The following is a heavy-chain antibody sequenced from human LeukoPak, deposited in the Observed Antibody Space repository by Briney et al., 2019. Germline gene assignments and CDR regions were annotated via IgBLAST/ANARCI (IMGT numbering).Heavy chain of an antibody. J-gene: IGHJ4*02. CDR1: GGSLSSGGYY. CDR2: IYYSGST. Sequence: SQTLSLTCTVSGGSLSSGGYYWSWIRQHPGKGLEWIGYIYYSGSTYYHPSLKSRVTISVDTSKNQFSLKLSSVTAADTAVYYCARGIAAAGTHFDYWGQGTLVTVSS. CDR3: ARGIAAAGTHFDY. D-gene: IGHD6-13*01. V-gene: IGHV4-31*03.